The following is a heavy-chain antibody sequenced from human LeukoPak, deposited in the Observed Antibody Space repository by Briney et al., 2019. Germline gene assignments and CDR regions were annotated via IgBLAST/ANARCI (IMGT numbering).Heavy chain of an antibody. CDR1: GFTFDDYA. CDR2: ISWNSGSI. J-gene: IGHJ4*02. CDR3: AKTSGSIAVAGMFDY. Sequence: SGRSLRLSCAASGFTFDDYAMHWVRHAPGKGLEWVSGISWNSGSIGYADSVKGRFTISRDNAKNSLYLQMNSLRAEDTALYYCAKTSGSIAVAGMFDYWGQGTLVTVSS. V-gene: IGHV3-9*01. D-gene: IGHD6-19*01.